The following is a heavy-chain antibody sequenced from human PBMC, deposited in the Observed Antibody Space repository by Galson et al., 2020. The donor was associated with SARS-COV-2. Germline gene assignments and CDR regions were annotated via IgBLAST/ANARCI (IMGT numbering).Heavy chain of an antibody. V-gene: IGHV1-69*13. Sequence: PVKVSCKPSGGSFSTYPISWVRLTPGQGLEWLGGIIPIFGTPDYARKFQGRLTITADEATSTAYMELSSLRSEDTAMYYCARGEDCGGDCAVYYLDHWGQGTLVTVSS. J-gene: IGHJ4*02. CDR2: IIPIFGTP. CDR1: GGSFSTYP. D-gene: IGHD2-21*02. CDR3: ARGEDCGGDCAVYYLDH.